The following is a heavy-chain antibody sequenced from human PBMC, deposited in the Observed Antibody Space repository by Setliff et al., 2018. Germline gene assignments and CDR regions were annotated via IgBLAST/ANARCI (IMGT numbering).Heavy chain of an antibody. Sequence: PSETLSLTCTVSGGSISSSSYYWGWIRQPPGKGLEWIGSIYYSGSTYYNPSLKSRVTISVDTSKNQFSLKLSSVTAADTAVYYCARVGVLWFGELLGAFDIWGQGTTVTVSS. D-gene: IGHD3-10*01. CDR3: ARVGVLWFGELLGAFDI. CDR2: IYYSGST. V-gene: IGHV4-39*07. J-gene: IGHJ3*02. CDR1: GGSISSSSYY.